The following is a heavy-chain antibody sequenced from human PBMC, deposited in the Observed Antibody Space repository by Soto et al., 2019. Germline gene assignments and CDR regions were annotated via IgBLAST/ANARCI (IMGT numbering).Heavy chain of an antibody. V-gene: IGHV1-69*13. D-gene: IGHD2-15*01. CDR2: IIPIFRTT. CDR1: GYTFTSYG. CDR3: ASVETQRYYYGMDV. J-gene: IGHJ6*02. Sequence: SVKVSCKASGYTFTSYGISWVRQAPGQGLEWMGGIIPIFRTTDYAQKFQGRVTITADESTSTAYMELSSLRSEDTAVYYCASVETQRYYYGMDVWGQGTTVTVSS.